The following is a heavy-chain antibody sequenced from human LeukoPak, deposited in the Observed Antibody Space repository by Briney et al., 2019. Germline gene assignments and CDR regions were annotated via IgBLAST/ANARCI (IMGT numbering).Heavy chain of an antibody. CDR1: GFTFSSYG. Sequence: GGSLRLSCAASGFTFSSYGMHWVRQAPGKGLEWVAVISYDGSNKYYADSVKGRFTISRDNSKNTLYLQMNTLRAEDTPVYYCAKVGYCSGGSCYSGVAVAAFQHWGQGTLVTVSS. V-gene: IGHV3-30*18. CDR3: AKVGYCSGGSCYSGVAVAAFQH. CDR2: ISYDGSNK. D-gene: IGHD2-15*01. J-gene: IGHJ1*01.